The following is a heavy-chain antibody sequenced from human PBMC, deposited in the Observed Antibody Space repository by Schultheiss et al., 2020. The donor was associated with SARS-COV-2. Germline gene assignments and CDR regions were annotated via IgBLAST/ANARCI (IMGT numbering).Heavy chain of an antibody. CDR3: ARIPYDSSGYYYAE. J-gene: IGHJ4*02. Sequence: SETLSLTCAVYGKSFSGYYWSWIRQPPGKGLEWIGTIYHSGSTYYNPSLKSRVTISVDTSKNQFSLKLSSVTAADTAVYYCARIPYDSSGYYYAEWGQGTLVTVSS. V-gene: IGHV4-34*01. CDR2: IYHSGST. CDR1: GKSFSGYY. D-gene: IGHD3-22*01.